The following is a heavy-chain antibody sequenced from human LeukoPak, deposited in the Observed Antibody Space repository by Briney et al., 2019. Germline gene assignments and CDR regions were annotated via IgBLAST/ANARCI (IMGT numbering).Heavy chain of an antibody. CDR2: IIPIFGTA. V-gene: IGHV1-69*13. Sequence: SVKVSCKASGGTFSSYAISWVRQAPGQGLEWKGGIIPIFGTANYAQKFQGRVTITADESTSTAYMELSSLRSEDTAVYYCARGLSSPPPPHDYDILTGYPTPNWFDPWGQGTLVTVSS. J-gene: IGHJ5*02. D-gene: IGHD3-9*01. CDR3: ARGLSSPPPPHDYDILTGYPTPNWFDP. CDR1: GGTFSSYA.